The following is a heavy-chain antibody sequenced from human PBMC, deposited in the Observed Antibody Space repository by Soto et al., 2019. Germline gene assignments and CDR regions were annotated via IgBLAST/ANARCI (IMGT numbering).Heavy chain of an antibody. J-gene: IGHJ4*02. D-gene: IGHD5-18*01. CDR2: ISNSGST. CDR3: ATESGSTYGYFDH. CDR1: GGSVTSDGDY. Sequence: SETLSLTCTVSGGSVTSDGDYWTWIRQSPGKGLEWIGYISNSGSTGYNPSLKTRLSMSVDRSKNQFTLRLTSVTAADTAVYFCATESGSTYGYFDHWGQGTQVTAPQ. V-gene: IGHV4-30-4*01.